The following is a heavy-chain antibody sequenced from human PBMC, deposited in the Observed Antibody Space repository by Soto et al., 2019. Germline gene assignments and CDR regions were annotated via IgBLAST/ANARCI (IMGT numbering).Heavy chain of an antibody. Sequence: EVQLLESGGGLVQPGGSLRLSCAASGITFSNYAMYWVRLAPGKGLEWVSTIVSSGGVTYYAGSVKGRFTNSRDNSKRTVYLQMDSLGAEDTGVYFCASTFPLRYGDPSGFDYWGQGTLVAVSS. CDR3: ASTFPLRYGDPSGFDY. CDR2: IVSSGGVT. V-gene: IGHV3-23*01. D-gene: IGHD4-17*01. CDR1: GITFSNYA. J-gene: IGHJ4*02.